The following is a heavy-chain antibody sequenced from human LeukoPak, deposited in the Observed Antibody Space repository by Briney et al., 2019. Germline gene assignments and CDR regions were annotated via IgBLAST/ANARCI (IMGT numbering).Heavy chain of an antibody. J-gene: IGHJ4*02. D-gene: IGHD6-13*01. Sequence: KPSETLSLTCAVSGGSISSSNWWSWVRPPPGKGLEWIGEIYHSGSTNYNPSLKSRVTISVDKSKNQFSLKLSSVTAAGTAVYYCARVEFIAAAVTYDYWGQGTLVTVSS. CDR1: GGSISSSNW. V-gene: IGHV4-4*02. CDR2: IYHSGST. CDR3: ARVEFIAAAVTYDY.